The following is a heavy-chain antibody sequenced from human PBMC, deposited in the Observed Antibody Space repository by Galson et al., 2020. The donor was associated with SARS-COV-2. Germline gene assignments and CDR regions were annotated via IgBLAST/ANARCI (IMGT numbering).Heavy chain of an antibody. Sequence: GGSLRLSCAASGFTFNTFSMSWVRQAPGKGLEWVSYISSSSSTIYYADSVKGRFTISRDNAKNSLSLQMNSLRDEDTAVYFCARRGSFDSWGQGTLVTVSS. CDR1: GFTFNTFS. J-gene: IGHJ4*02. CDR2: ISSSSSTI. V-gene: IGHV3-48*02. D-gene: IGHD3-10*01. CDR3: ARRGSFDS.